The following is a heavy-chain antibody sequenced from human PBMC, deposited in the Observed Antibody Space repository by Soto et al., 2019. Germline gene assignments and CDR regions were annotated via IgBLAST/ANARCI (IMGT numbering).Heavy chain of an antibody. V-gene: IGHV3-15*01. CDR3: TDLMRGVGAFHI. D-gene: IGHD3-10*01. CDR2: IKSKTDGETT. Sequence: RGSLRLSCAASVFTFNDGWMSCVRHAPGKGLEWVGRIKSKTDGETTDYAAPVKGRFTISRDDSKNTLYLQMDSLKTEDTAVYYCTDLMRGVGAFHIWSRATRVSVSS. J-gene: IGHJ3*02. CDR1: VFTFNDGW.